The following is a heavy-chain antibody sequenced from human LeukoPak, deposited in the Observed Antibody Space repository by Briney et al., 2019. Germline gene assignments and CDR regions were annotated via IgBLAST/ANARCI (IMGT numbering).Heavy chain of an antibody. D-gene: IGHD5-18*01. CDR3: TRMRGYTYGYWYLDL. Sequence: ASVTVSCKAAGYTFTSYDINWVRQAPGRGLEWMGWMNPTSGNTGYAQKFQGRVTMTRDASIATAYMELSSLTSEDTALYYCTRMRGYTYGYWYLDLWGRGTPVTVSS. J-gene: IGHJ2*01. CDR1: GYTFTSYD. CDR2: MNPTSGNT. V-gene: IGHV1-8*01.